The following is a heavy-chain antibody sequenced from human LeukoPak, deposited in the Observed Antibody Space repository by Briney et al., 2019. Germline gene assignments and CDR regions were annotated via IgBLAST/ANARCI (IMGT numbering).Heavy chain of an antibody. CDR2: IYFGGTT. J-gene: IGHJ3*02. D-gene: IGHD6-19*01. CDR3: ARCIAGAESDAFDI. Sequence: PGGSLRLSCAASGFTVSSNCMTWVRQAPRQGLGWVSVIYFGGTTYYADSVKGRFTISRDDSKNTVYLQMNSMRVEATAVYYCARCIAGAESDAFDIWGRGTMVSVSS. V-gene: IGHV3-53*01. CDR1: GFTVSSNC.